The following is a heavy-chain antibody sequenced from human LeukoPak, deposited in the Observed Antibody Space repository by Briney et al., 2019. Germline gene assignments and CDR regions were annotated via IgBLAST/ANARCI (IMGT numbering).Heavy chain of an antibody. CDR1: GGSISSYY. Sequence: SETLSLTCTVSGGSISSYYWSWNRQPPGKGLEWIGYIYYNGSTNYNPSLKSRVTISVDTSKNQFSLKLSSVTAADTAVYYCARASGAAGILDYWGQGTLVTVSS. D-gene: IGHD6-13*01. CDR2: IYYNGST. CDR3: ARASGAAGILDY. J-gene: IGHJ4*02. V-gene: IGHV4-59*01.